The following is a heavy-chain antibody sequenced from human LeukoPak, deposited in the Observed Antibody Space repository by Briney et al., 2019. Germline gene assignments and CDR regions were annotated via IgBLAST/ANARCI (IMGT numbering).Heavy chain of an antibody. D-gene: IGHD6-13*01. CDR1: GGSFSGYY. J-gene: IGHJ4*02. CDR2: INHSGST. CDR3: ARHSSSWYRPIDY. V-gene: IGHV4-34*01. Sequence: SETLSLTRAVYGGSFSGYYWSWIRQPPGKGLEWIGEINHSGSTNYNPSLKSRVTISVDTSKNQFSLKLSSVTAADTAVYYCARHSSSWYRPIDYWGQGTLVTVSS.